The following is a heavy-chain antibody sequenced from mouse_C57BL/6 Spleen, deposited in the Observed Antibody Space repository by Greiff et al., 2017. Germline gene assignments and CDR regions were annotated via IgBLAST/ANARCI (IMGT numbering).Heavy chain of an antibody. Sequence: VQLKESEGGLVQPGSSMKLSCTASGFTFSDYYMAWVRQVPEKGLEWVANINYDGSSTYYLDSLKSRFIISRDNAKNILYLQMSSLKSEDTATYYCATLLLPYYAMDYWGQGTSVTVSS. CDR3: ATLLLPYYAMDY. CDR1: GFTFSDYY. V-gene: IGHV5-16*01. J-gene: IGHJ4*01. CDR2: INYDGSST. D-gene: IGHD1-1*01.